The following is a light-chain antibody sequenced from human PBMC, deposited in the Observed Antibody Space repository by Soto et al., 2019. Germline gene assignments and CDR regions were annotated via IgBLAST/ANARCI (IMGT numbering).Light chain of an antibody. CDR2: LGS. CDR3: MQTLQTPYT. J-gene: IGKJ2*01. CDR1: QSLLYGAGYMY. Sequence: DIVMTQSPLSLPVTPGEPASISSRSSQSLLYGAGYMYVDWYLQKPGQPPHLLIFLGSNRASGVPDRFSGSVSGTDFTLKISRVETEDVGIYYCMQTLQTPYTFGQGTKLEIK. V-gene: IGKV2-28*01.